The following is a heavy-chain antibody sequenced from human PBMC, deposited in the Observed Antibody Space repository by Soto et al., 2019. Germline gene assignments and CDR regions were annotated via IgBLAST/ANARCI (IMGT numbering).Heavy chain of an antibody. V-gene: IGHV3-21*01. CDR2: ISSSSSYI. CDR1: GFTFSSYS. CDR3: ARDRPIIAAAGDFDY. J-gene: IGHJ4*02. D-gene: IGHD6-13*01. Sequence: TGGSLRLSCAASGFTFSSYSMNWVRQAPGKGLEWVSSISSSSSYIYYADSVKGRFTISRDNAKNSLYLQMNSLRAEDTAVYYCARDRPIIAAAGDFDYCGQGTLVTVSS.